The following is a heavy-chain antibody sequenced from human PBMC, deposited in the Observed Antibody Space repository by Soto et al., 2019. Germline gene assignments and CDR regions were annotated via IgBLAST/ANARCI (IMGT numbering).Heavy chain of an antibody. D-gene: IGHD2-15*01. Sequence: HPGGSLRLSCAASGFTFSTYAMSWVRKAPGKGLEWVSAISGSGGNSTFYGDSVKGRFTISRDNSKNTLYLEMSSLGAEDTAVYYCAKGGGSCCFDCWGQGTLVTSPQ. CDR2: ISGSGGNST. CDR3: AKGGGSCCFDC. V-gene: IGHV3-23*01. J-gene: IGHJ4*02. CDR1: GFTFSTYA.